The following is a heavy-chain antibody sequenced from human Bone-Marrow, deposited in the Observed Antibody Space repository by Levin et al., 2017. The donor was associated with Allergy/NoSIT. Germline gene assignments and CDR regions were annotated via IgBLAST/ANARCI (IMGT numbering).Heavy chain of an antibody. CDR3: ARDLNDYGDNIGFYNFYGMDV. Sequence: GESLKISCAASGFTFSSYGMHWVRQAPGKGLEWVAVISYSGTKKYYGDSVKGRFTISRDTSKNTLSLQMNSLRAEDTAVYYCARDLNDYGDNIGFYNFYGMDVWGQGTTVTVSS. J-gene: IGHJ6*02. V-gene: IGHV3-30*04. D-gene: IGHD4-17*01. CDR2: ISYSGTKK. CDR1: GFTFSSYG.